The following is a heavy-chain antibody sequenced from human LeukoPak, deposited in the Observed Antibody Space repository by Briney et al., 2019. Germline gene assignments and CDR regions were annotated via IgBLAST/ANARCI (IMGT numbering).Heavy chain of an antibody. V-gene: IGHV1-18*01. Sequence: ASVKVSCKASGGTFSSYAISWVRQAPGQGLEWMGWISAYNGNTNYAQKLQGRVTMTTDTSTSTAYMELRSLRSDDTAVYYCARVTFYGDYGDYWGQGTLVTVSS. J-gene: IGHJ4*02. D-gene: IGHD4-17*01. CDR1: GGTFSSYA. CDR3: ARVTFYGDYGDY. CDR2: ISAYNGNT.